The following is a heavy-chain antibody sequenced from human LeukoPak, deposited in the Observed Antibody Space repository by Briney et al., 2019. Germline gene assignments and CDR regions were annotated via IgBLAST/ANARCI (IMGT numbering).Heavy chain of an antibody. Sequence: GGSLRLSCAASGFTFSSYAMHWVRQAPGKGLEYVSAISSNGGSTYYANSVKGRFTISRDNSKNTLYLQMGSLRAEDMAVYYCARVDFEGYYHYMDVWGKGTTVTVSS. J-gene: IGHJ6*03. CDR3: ARVDFEGYYHYMDV. CDR2: ISSNGGST. V-gene: IGHV3-64*01. D-gene: IGHD3/OR15-3a*01. CDR1: GFTFSSYA.